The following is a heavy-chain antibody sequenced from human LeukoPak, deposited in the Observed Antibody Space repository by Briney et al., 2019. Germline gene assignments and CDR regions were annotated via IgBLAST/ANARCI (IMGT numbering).Heavy chain of an antibody. D-gene: IGHD3-10*01. V-gene: IGHV1-18*01. CDR2: ISAYNGKT. CDR3: ARVLDYYGSGSRDFDY. CDR1: GYIFSSYD. J-gene: IGHJ4*02. Sequence: ASVKVSCKASGYIFSSYDISWVRQAPGQGLEWMGWISAYNGKTNYAQKLQGRVTMTTDTSTSTAYMDLRSLRSDDTAVYYCARVLDYYGSGSRDFDYWGQGTLVTVSS.